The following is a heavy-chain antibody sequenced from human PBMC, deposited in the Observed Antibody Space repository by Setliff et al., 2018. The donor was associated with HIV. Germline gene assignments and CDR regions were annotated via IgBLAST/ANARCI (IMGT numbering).Heavy chain of an antibody. Sequence: GASVKVSCKASGYIFTNYIIHWVRQAPGQRLEWMGWVNAGNGYTKYSQKFQGRVTVTRDTSASTAYMELSSLTSEDTAVYYCARGFVNGHDFDYWGQGTLVTVSS. CDR1: GYIFTNYI. V-gene: IGHV1-3*01. CDR3: ARGFVNGHDFDY. D-gene: IGHD5-12*01. J-gene: IGHJ4*02. CDR2: VNAGNGYT.